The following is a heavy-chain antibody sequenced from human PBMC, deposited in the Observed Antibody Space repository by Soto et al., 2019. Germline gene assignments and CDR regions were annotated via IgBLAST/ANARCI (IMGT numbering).Heavy chain of an antibody. J-gene: IGHJ6*02. CDR2: VSNEGSK. V-gene: IGHV3-74*01. CDR3: TATPRNGMGV. Sequence: EVQLVESGGGLVQPGGSLRLACAGSGFRVSDYWMHWVRQAPGKGLVLVSRVSNEGSKEYADFVKGRFTLSKDNAKNTLYLEMDSLSVEDTALYYCTATPRNGMGVWGQGTKVTVAS. CDR1: GFRVSDYW.